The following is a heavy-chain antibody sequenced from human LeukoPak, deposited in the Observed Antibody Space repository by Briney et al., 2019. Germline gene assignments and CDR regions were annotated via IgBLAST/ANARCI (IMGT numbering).Heavy chain of an antibody. CDR1: GYTFTGYY. CDR2: INPNSGGT. V-gene: IGHV1-2*02. Sequence: ASVKVSCKASGYTFTGYYMHWVRQAPGQGLEWMGWINPNSGGTNYAQKFQGRVTMTRDTSISTAHMELSRLRSDDTAVYYCARDSVVTDHFDYWGQGTLVTVSS. CDR3: ARDSVVTDHFDY. D-gene: IGHD2-21*02. J-gene: IGHJ4*02.